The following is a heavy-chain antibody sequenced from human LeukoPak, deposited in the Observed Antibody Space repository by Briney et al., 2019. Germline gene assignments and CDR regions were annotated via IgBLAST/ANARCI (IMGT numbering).Heavy chain of an antibody. Sequence: SETLSLTCAVYGGSFNHYYWSWIRQPPGKGLEWIGEINHSGSTNYNPSLKSRVTISVDTSKNQFSLKLSSVTAADTAVYYCARGITMVRGVLAAHDYWGQGTLVTVSS. CDR3: ARGITMVRGVLAAHDY. D-gene: IGHD3-10*01. CDR1: GGSFNHYY. J-gene: IGHJ4*02. CDR2: INHSGST. V-gene: IGHV4-34*01.